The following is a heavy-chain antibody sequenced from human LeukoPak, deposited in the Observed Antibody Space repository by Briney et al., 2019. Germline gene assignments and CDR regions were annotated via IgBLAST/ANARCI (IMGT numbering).Heavy chain of an antibody. CDR3: ARERHIEYFSRATAAVQRYFDY. D-gene: IGHD6-13*01. CDR2: VSFDGNIK. V-gene: IGHV3-30*03. Sequence: RSGGSLRLSCAASGFTFNTYGMHWVRQAPGKGLEWLAAVSFDGNIKYYGDSVRGQFTISKDNSKNMLYLQMNSLRAEDTAVYYCARERHIEYFSRATAAVQRYFDYWGQGTLVTVSS. J-gene: IGHJ4*02. CDR1: GFTFNTYG.